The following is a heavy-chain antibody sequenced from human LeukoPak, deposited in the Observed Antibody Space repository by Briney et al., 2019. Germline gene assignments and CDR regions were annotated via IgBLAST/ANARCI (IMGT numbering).Heavy chain of an antibody. V-gene: IGHV4-4*07. D-gene: IGHD6-19*01. CDR2: IYTSGST. CDR3: AREGNLYSSARYYYYMDV. J-gene: IGHJ6*03. Sequence: SETLSLTCTVSGGSISSYYWSWIRQPAGKGLEWIGRIYTSGSTNYNPSLKSRVTMSVDTSKNQFSLKLSSVTAADTAVYYCAREGNLYSSARYYYYMDVWVKGTTVTVSS. CDR1: GGSISSYY.